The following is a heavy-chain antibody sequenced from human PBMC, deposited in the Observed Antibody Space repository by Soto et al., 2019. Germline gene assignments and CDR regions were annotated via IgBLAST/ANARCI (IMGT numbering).Heavy chain of an antibody. J-gene: IGHJ6*03. CDR2: NSASSGDA. Sequence: QVQLVQSGGEVRKPGASVKISCQASGYTFATYGITWVRQAPGQGLEWMGWNSASSGDAKYAQKIQGRVTMTTDTSTSTAYMELKSLRYDDTAIYYCARDPSSGCDVGYFLYYLDVWGKGTPVTISS. CDR3: ARDPSSGCDVGYFLYYLDV. V-gene: IGHV1-18*01. D-gene: IGHD6-25*01. CDR1: GYTFATYG.